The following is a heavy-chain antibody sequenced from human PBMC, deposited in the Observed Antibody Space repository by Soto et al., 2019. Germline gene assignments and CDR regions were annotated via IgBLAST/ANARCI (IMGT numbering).Heavy chain of an antibody. CDR3: ARVADYSNFFDS. CDR2: ISSSGNTM. D-gene: IGHD4-4*01. CDR1: GFTFSRFE. V-gene: IGHV3-48*03. Sequence: GGSLRLSCAASGFTFSRFEMHWVRQAPGKGLEWVSYISSSGNTMYYADSVKGRFTISRDNAKNSLYLQMNSLRAEDTAVYSCARVADYSNFFDSWGQGTPVTVSS. J-gene: IGHJ4*02.